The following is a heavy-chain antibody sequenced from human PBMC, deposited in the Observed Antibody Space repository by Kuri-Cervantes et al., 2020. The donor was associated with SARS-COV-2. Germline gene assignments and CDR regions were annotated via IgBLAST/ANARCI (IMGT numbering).Heavy chain of an antibody. CDR2: IWYDGSNK. CDR3: ATQRGSSIITPVDS. Sequence: GGSLRLSCAASGFTFSSYGMHWVRQAPGKGLEWVAVIWYDGSNKYYADSVKGRFAISRDNSKNTLYLQMNSLRAEDTAVYYCATQRGSSIITPVDSWGQGTLVTVSS. V-gene: IGHV3-33*01. D-gene: IGHD3-16*01. J-gene: IGHJ4*02. CDR1: GFTFSSYG.